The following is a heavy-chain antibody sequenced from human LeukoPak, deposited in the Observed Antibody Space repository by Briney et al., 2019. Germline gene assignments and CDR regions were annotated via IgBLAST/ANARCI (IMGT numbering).Heavy chain of an antibody. Sequence: PGGSLRLSCAASGFTFNNYWMTWVRQAPGKGLEWVSYISSSGNTIYYADSVKGRFTISRDNAKNSLYLQMNSLRAEDTAFYYCARRGSSGYYPGYWGQGTLVTVSS. V-gene: IGHV3-48*03. CDR1: GFTFNNYW. CDR3: ARRGSSGYYPGY. J-gene: IGHJ4*02. D-gene: IGHD3-22*01. CDR2: ISSSGNTI.